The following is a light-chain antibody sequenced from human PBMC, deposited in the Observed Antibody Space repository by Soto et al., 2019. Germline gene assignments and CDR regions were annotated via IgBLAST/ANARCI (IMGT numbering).Light chain of an antibody. CDR1: SSDVGGYNY. CDR2: EVS. CDR3: SSYTSSSTNYV. V-gene: IGLV2-14*01. J-gene: IGLJ1*01. Sequence: QSALTQPASGPGSPGQSITISCTGTSSDVGGYNYVSWYQQHPGKAPKLMIYEVSNRPSGVSNRFSSSKSGNTASLTISGLQAEDEADYYCSSYTSSSTNYVFGTGTKLTVL.